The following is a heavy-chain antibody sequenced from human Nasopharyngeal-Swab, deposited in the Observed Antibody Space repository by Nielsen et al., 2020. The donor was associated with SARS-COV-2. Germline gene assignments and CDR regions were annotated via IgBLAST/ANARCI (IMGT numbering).Heavy chain of an antibody. Sequence: SETLSLTCTVSGGSISSYYWSWIRQPPGKGLERIGYIYYSGSTNYNPSLKSRVTISVDTSKNQFSLKLSSVTAADTAVYYCARVGGIPGGYSSSWGYYYGMDVWGQGTTVTVSS. V-gene: IGHV4-59*01. CDR2: IYYSGST. J-gene: IGHJ6*02. CDR3: ARVGGIPGGYSSSWGYYYGMDV. CDR1: GGSISSYY. D-gene: IGHD6-13*01.